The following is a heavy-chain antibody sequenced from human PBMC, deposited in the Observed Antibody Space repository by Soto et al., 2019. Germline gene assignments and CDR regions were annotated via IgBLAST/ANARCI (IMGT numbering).Heavy chain of an antibody. CDR2: ISSSSSTI. CDR3: ASAVVGLSPAFDI. D-gene: IGHD2-21*01. V-gene: IGHV3-48*01. CDR1: GFTFSSYS. J-gene: IGHJ3*02. Sequence: EVQLVEAGGGLVQPGGSLRLSCAASGFTFSSYSMNWVRQAPGKGLEWVSYISSSSSTIYYADSVKGRFTISRDNAKKSMYLQMNSLRAEEKAVYYCASAVVGLSPAFDIWGQGTMVTVSS.